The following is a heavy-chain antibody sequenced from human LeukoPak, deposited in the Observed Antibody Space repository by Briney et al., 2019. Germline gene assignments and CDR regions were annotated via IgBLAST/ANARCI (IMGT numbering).Heavy chain of an antibody. J-gene: IGHJ4*02. CDR2: ISGSGGST. D-gene: IGHD3-22*01. Sequence: PSGGSLRLSCAASGFTFSSYAMSWVRQAPGKGLEWVSAISGSGGSTYYADSVKGRFTISRDNSKNTLYLQMNSLRAEDTAVYYCAKVYRPYDSSGYYFDYWGQGTLVTVSS. CDR3: AKVYRPYDSSGYYFDY. CDR1: GFTFSSYA. V-gene: IGHV3-23*01.